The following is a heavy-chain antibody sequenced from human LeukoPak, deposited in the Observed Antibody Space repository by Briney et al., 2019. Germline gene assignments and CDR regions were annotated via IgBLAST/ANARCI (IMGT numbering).Heavy chain of an antibody. CDR2: TNHSGST. J-gene: IGHJ6*02. CDR3: ARGLPYYDFWSGPSTPYGMDV. V-gene: IGHV4-34*01. D-gene: IGHD3-3*01. Sequence: SETLSLTCAVYGGSFSGYYWSWIRQPPGKGLEWIGETNHSGSTNYNPSLKSRVTISVDTSKNQFSLKLSSVTAADTAVYYCARGLPYYDFWSGPSTPYGMDVWGQGTTVTVSS. CDR1: GGSFSGYY.